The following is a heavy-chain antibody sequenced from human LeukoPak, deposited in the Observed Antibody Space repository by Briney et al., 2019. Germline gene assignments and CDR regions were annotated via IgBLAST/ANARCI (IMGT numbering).Heavy chain of an antibody. CDR2: ISGSGGST. CDR1: GGSISSYY. J-gene: IGHJ4*02. CDR3: AKEGPTYYYDSSGRLDY. V-gene: IGHV3-23*01. Sequence: ETLSLTCTVSGGSISSYYWSWIRQPPGKGLEWVSAISGSGGSTYYADSVKGRFTISRDNSKNTLYLQMNSLRAEDTAVYYCAKEGPTYYYDSSGRLDYWGQGTLVTVSS. D-gene: IGHD3-22*01.